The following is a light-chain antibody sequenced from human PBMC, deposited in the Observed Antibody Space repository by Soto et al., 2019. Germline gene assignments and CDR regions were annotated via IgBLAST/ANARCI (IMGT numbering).Light chain of an antibody. V-gene: IGKV1-5*01. J-gene: IGKJ2*01. CDR2: DAS. Sequence: DIQMTQSPSTLSASVGDRVTLTCRASQSVSKWLAWYQQKPGKAPNLLIYDASTLQKGVSSRFSASGSGTEFTLTISSLLPDDSATYYCQQYSSSSGYTFGQGTKVDIK. CDR3: QQYSSSSGYT. CDR1: QSVSKW.